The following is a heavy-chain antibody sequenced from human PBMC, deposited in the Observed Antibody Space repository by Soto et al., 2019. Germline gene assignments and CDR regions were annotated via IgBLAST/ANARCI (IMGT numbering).Heavy chain of an antibody. CDR1: GFTFSDDY. D-gene: IGHD5-12*01. CDR2: ISSSGSTI. J-gene: IGHJ5*02. CDR3: AGMAPPIDP. Sequence: QVQLVESGGGLVKPGGSLRLSCAASGFTFSDDYMSWIRQAPGKGLEWVLYISSSGSTIYYADAVKGRFTISRDNAKNSRSLQLHRLRAEDTAVYYCAGMAPPIDPWGQGTLVPVSS. V-gene: IGHV3-11*01.